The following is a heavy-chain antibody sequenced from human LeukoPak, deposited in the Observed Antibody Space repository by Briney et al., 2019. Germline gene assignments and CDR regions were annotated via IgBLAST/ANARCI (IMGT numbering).Heavy chain of an antibody. Sequence: GASVKVSCKASGYTFTSYGISWVRQAPGQGLEWMGWISAYNGNTNYAQKLQGRVTMTTDTSTSTAYMELRSLRSDDTAVYYCARDLLLFCCDCYLEDDAFDIWGQGTMVTVSS. D-gene: IGHD2-21*02. CDR2: ISAYNGNT. CDR3: ARDLLLFCCDCYLEDDAFDI. CDR1: GYTFTSYG. J-gene: IGHJ3*02. V-gene: IGHV1-18*01.